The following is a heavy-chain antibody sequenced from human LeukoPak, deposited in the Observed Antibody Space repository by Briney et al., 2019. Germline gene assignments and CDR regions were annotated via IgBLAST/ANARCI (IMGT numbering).Heavy chain of an antibody. D-gene: IGHD5-24*01. CDR1: GYTFTGYY. CDR2: INPNSGGT. V-gene: IGHV1-2*02. J-gene: IGHJ4*02. CDR3: ARPGLNWLHPYYFDY. Sequence: ASVTVSCTPSGYTFTGYYMHRVRQAPGQGLEWMGWINPNSGGTNYAQKFQGRVTMTRDTSISTAYMELSTLRSDDTAVYYCARPGLNWLHPYYFDYWGQGTLVTVSS.